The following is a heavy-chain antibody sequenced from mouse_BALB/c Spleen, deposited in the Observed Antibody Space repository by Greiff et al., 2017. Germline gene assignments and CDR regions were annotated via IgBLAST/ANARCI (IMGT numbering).Heavy chain of an antibody. V-gene: IGHV5-6-2*01. CDR3: ARRTDYYFDY. CDR1: GFTFSSYY. Sequence: EVKVEESGGGLAKLGGSLKLSCAASGFTFSSYYMSWVRQTPEKRLELVAAINSNGGSTYYPDTVKGRFTISRDNAKNTLYLQMSSLKSEDTALYYCARRTDYYFDYWGQGTTLTVSS. CDR2: INSNGGST. J-gene: IGHJ2*01.